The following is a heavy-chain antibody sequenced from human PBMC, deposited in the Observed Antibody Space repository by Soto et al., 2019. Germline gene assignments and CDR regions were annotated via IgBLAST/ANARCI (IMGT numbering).Heavy chain of an antibody. Sequence: QVQLVQSGAEVRKPGSSVKLSCKASGGTFSSYAISWVRQAPGQGLEWMGGIIPIFGTANYAQKFQGRVKITADESTSTAYMELSSLRSEDTAVYYCARGTYYDSSPFSRYFDYWGQGTLVTVSS. D-gene: IGHD3-22*01. J-gene: IGHJ4*02. CDR2: IIPIFGTA. CDR3: ARGTYYDSSPFSRYFDY. V-gene: IGHV1-69*01. CDR1: GGTFSSYA.